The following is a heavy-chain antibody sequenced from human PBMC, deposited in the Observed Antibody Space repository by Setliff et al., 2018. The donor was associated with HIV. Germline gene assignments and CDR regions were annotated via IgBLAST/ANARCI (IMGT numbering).Heavy chain of an antibody. J-gene: IGHJ6*03. D-gene: IGHD6-19*01. CDR3: ARGGGSQWLAYYYYYYSDV. CDR2: MNPNSGNT. CDR1: GYTFTSFD. Sequence: ASVKVSCKASGYTFTSFDINWVRQATGQGLEWMGWMNPNSGNTGYAQKFQGRVTMTSNTSISTAYMELSRLRSDDTAVYYCARGGGSQWLAYYYYYYSDVWGKGTTFTVSS. V-gene: IGHV1-8*02.